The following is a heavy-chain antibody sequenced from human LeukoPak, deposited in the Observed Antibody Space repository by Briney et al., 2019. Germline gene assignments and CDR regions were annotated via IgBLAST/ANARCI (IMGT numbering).Heavy chain of an antibody. Sequence: PSETLSLTCTVSGGSISSGGYSWSWIRQHPGKGLEWIGYIYYSGSTYYKPSLKSRVTISVDTPKNQFSLKLSSVTAADTAVYYCARQTLRYYFDYWGQGTLVTVSS. CDR2: IYYSGST. CDR1: GGSISSGGYS. CDR3: ARQTLRYYFDY. J-gene: IGHJ4*02. V-gene: IGHV4-31*03.